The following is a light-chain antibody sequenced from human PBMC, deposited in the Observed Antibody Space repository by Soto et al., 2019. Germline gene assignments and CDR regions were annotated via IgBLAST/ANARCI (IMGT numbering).Light chain of an antibody. CDR2: DVS. CDR1: SSDVGAYNY. CDR3: SSYTTSSPWV. Sequence: QSALTQPASVSGSPGQSITISCTGTSSDVGAYNYVSWYQQHPGKAPKLMIYDVSNRPSGVSNRFSGSKSGNTASLTISGLQAEDEADYYCSSYTTSSPWVFGGGTKLTVL. V-gene: IGLV2-14*01. J-gene: IGLJ3*02.